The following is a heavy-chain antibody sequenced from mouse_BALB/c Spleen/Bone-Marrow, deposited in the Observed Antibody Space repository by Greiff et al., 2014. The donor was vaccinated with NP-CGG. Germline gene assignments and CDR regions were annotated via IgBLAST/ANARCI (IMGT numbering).Heavy chain of an antibody. D-gene: IGHD1-1*01. CDR2: IDPANGNT. CDR3: ARYRYYGSSYAMDY. J-gene: IGHJ4*01. CDR1: GFNIKDTY. Sequence: VQLKKSGAELVKPGASAKLSCTASGFNIKDTYMHWVKQRPEQGLEWIGRIDPANGNTKYDPKFQGKATITADTSSNTAYLHLSSLTSEDTAVYYCARYRYYGSSYAMDYWGQGTSVTVSS. V-gene: IGHV14-3*02.